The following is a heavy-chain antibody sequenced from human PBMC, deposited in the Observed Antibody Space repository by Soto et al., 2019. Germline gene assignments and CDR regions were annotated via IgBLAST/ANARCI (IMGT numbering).Heavy chain of an antibody. CDR2: INPNSGGT. D-gene: IGHD3-3*01. V-gene: IGHV1-2*04. CDR3: ARSPYYDFWSGYRDWFDP. J-gene: IGHJ5*02. CDR1: GYTFTGYY. Sequence: ASVKVSCKASGYTFTGYYMHWVRQAPGQGLEWVGWINPNSGGTNYAQKFQGWVTMTRDTSINTAYMELSRLRSDDTAVYYCARSPYYDFWSGYRDWFDPWGQGTLVTVSS.